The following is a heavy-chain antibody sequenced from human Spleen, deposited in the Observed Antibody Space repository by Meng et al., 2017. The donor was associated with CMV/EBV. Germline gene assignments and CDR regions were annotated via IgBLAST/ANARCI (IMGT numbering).Heavy chain of an antibody. CDR2: ISSSGSTI. CDR1: GFTFSDYC. CDR3: ARDEAAVAGTFDY. V-gene: IGHV3-11*01. J-gene: IGHJ4*02. Sequence: AASGFTFSDYCMSWIRQAPGKGLEWVSYISSSGSTIYYADSVKGRFTISRDNAKNSLYLQMSSLRAEDTAVYYCARDEAAVAGTFDYWGQGTLVTVSS. D-gene: IGHD6-19*01.